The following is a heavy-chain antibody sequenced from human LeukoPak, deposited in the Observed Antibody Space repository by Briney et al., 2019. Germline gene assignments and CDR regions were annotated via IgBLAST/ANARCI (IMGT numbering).Heavy chain of an antibody. J-gene: IGHJ4*02. CDR2: INPNSGGT. Sequence: ASVTVSCKASGYTFTGYYMHWVRQAPGQGLEWMGWINPNSGGTNYAQKFQGRVTMTRDTSISTAYMELSRLRSDDTAVYYCARGLGTMIVVWYFDYWGQGTLVTVSS. CDR1: GYTFTGYY. D-gene: IGHD3-22*01. CDR3: ARGLGTMIVVWYFDY. V-gene: IGHV1-2*02.